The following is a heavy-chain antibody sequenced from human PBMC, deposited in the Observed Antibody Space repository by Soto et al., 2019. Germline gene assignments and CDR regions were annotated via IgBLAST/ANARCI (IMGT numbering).Heavy chain of an antibody. CDR1: GFTFDQYT. CDR2: ITWHSGTI. CDR3: AKEMITFGDFNYYYMDV. D-gene: IGHD3-16*01. V-gene: IGHV3-9*01. J-gene: IGHJ6*03. Sequence: EVQLVESGGGLVQPGRSLRLACAASGFTFDQYTMHWVRQAPGKGLEWVSRITWHSGTIGYADSVKGRFTISRDNAKNSLYLQLNSLRGEDTALYYWAKEMITFGDFNYYYMDVWGNGTGVSVSS.